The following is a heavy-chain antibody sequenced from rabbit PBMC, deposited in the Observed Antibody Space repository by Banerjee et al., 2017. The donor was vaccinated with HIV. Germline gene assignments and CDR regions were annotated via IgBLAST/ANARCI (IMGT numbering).Heavy chain of an antibody. D-gene: IGHD4-2*01. CDR1: GFDLSTYYY. Sequence: QEQLEESGGDLVKPEGSLTLTCTASGFDLSTYYYMCWVRQAPGKGLEWIACIYSASSGTTYYASWAKGRFTISKTSSTTVTLQMTSLTVADTATYFCARSYAGKAISSLNLWGQGTLVTVS. CDR2: IYSASSGTT. V-gene: IGHV1S45*01. J-gene: IGHJ4*01. CDR3: ARSYAGKAISSLNL.